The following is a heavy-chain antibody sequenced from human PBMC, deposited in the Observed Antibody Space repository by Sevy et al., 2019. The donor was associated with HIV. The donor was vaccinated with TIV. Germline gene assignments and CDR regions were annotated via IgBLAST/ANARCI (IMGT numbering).Heavy chain of an antibody. J-gene: IGHJ4*02. CDR2: IYYSGST. CDR3: ERGGVLFDFWSGYYGFDY. D-gene: IGHD3-3*01. CDR1: GGSISSYY. V-gene: IGHV4-59*01. Sequence: SETLSLTCTVSGGSISSYYWSWIRQPPGKGLEWIGYIYYSGSTNYNPSLKSRVTISVDTSKNQFSLKLSSVTAADTAVYYCERGGVLFDFWSGYYGFDYWGQGTLVTVSS.